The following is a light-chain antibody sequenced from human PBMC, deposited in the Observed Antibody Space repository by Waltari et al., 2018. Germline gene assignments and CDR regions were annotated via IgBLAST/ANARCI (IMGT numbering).Light chain of an antibody. J-gene: IGLJ3*02. V-gene: IGLV2-23*01. CDR1: GSDVGSYYL. CDR2: EGT. Sequence: QSALTQPASVSGSPGQSITISCTGTGSDVGSYYLVSWYQHHPGNAPKLMIYEGTQRPSGVSDRFSGSKSGNTASLTISGLQAEDEADYYCCSYVGDITWVFGGGTKLTVL. CDR3: CSYVGDITWV.